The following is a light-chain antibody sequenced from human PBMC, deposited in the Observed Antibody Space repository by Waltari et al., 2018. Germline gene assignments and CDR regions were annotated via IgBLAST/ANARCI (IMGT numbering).Light chain of an antibody. Sequence: EIVMTQSPATLSVAPGDRATLSCRASQSVSSNLAWYQQKPGQAPMLPIYGGSTRRTGSPARFSGSGSGTEFTLTISSMQSEDFAVYYCQQYNNWPPFTFGPGTKVDIK. J-gene: IGKJ3*01. CDR2: GGS. CDR3: QQYNNWPPFT. V-gene: IGKV3-15*01. CDR1: QSVSSN.